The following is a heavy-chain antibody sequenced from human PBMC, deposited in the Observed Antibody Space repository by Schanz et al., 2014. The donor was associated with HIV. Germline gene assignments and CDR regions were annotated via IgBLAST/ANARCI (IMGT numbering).Heavy chain of an antibody. D-gene: IGHD2-2*01. CDR3: ARDLRVVPAASDNWFDP. J-gene: IGHJ5*02. CDR1: GYLFTNYG. V-gene: IGHV1-18*01. CDR2: VSGYNANT. Sequence: QVQLVQSGAEVKKPGASVKVSCKTSGYLFTNYGVNWVRQAPGQGPEWMGWVSGYNANTEFARVFQGRVTMTRDTSTTTAYMELRNLRANDTAVYYCARDLRVVPAASDNWFDPWGQGTLVTVSS.